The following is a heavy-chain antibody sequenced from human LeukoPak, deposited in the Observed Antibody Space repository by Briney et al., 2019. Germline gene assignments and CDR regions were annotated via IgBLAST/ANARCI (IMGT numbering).Heavy chain of an antibody. CDR3: ASGLDYYDSSGYEDWFDP. D-gene: IGHD3-22*01. Sequence: ASVKVSCKASGYTFTGYYMHWIRQAPGHGLEWMAWINPNSGGTNYAQKFQGRVTMTRDTSISTAYMELSRLRSDDTAVYYCASGLDYYDSSGYEDWFDPWGQGTLVTVSS. V-gene: IGHV1-2*02. CDR2: INPNSGGT. J-gene: IGHJ5*02. CDR1: GYTFTGYY.